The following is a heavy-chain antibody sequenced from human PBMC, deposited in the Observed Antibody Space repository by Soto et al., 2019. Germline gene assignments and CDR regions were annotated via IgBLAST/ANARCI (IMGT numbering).Heavy chain of an antibody. V-gene: IGHV1-24*01. CDR3: ATGPADFRVRGVITGIDY. J-gene: IGHJ4*02. CDR1: GYTLTELS. CDR2: FDPEDGET. D-gene: IGHD3-10*01. Sequence: VSVKVSWKVSGYTLTELSMHWVRQAPGKGLEWMGGFDPEDGETIYAQKFQGRVTMTEDTSTDTAYMELSSLRSEDTAVYYCATGPADFRVRGVITGIDYWGQGTLVTVSS.